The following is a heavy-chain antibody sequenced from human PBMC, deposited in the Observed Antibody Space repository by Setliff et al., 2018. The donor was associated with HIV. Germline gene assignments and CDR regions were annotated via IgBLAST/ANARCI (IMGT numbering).Heavy chain of an antibody. CDR3: ARARLQGIVTAVGPRDNCLDP. V-gene: IGHV1-18*01. CDR1: GYTFTSYA. CDR2: ISAYNGNT. J-gene: IGHJ5*02. Sequence: ASVKVSCKASGYTFTSYAMNWVRQAPGQGLEWMGWISAYNGNTNYAPRLLGRVTMTTDTSTSTAYMEVRSLSSDDTAVYYCARARLQGIVTAVGPRDNCLDPWGQGTRVTVSS. D-gene: IGHD3-9*01.